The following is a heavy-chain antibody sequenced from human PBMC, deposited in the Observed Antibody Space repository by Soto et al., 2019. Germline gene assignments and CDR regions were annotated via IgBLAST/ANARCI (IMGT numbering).Heavy chain of an antibody. V-gene: IGHV3-23*01. D-gene: IGHD4-4*01. CDR2: ISPNGQGI. J-gene: IGHJ4*02. CDR3: AKDLQYPRDYFHY. CDR1: GFTVTSNG. Sequence: EVKLLESGGGLVQPGGSLRLSCGVSGFTVTSNGVSWVRQAPGKGLEWVSAISPNGQGIWYADSVKGRFTISRDISRNTVFLQMDSLRAEAPAVYYFAKDLQYPRDYFHYWGQGTLVTVSS.